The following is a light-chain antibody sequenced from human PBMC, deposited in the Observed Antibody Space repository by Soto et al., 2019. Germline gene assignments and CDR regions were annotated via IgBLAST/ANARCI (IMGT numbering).Light chain of an antibody. J-gene: IGKJ1*01. CDR1: QSVSSN. CDR3: QQYNNWPPWT. Sequence: EIVMTQSPATLSVSPGERATLSCRASQSVSSNLAWYQQKPGQAPRLLIYGASTRATGIPARFSGSGSGTEFTLTISSLQSEDFAVYYCQQYNNWPPWTFGQRTKADI. CDR2: GAS. V-gene: IGKV3-15*01.